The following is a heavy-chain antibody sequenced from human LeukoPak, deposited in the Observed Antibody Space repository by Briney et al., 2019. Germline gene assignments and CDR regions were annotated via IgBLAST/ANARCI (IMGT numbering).Heavy chain of an antibody. V-gene: IGHV4-39*07. Sequence: SDTLSLTCAVAGTSISGSNYFWGWIRQPPGKGLEWIGSIYFSGSTNYNPSLKSRVTIPVDTSKNQFSLKLSSVTAADTAVYYCARDSSSWYGWFDPWGQGTLVTVSS. CDR1: GTSISGSNYF. CDR2: IYFSGST. J-gene: IGHJ5*02. CDR3: ARDSSSWYGWFDP. D-gene: IGHD6-13*01.